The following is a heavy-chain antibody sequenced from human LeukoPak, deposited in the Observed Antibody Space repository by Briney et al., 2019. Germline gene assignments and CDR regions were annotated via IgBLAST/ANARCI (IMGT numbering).Heavy chain of an antibody. CDR3: ARLGYSSGFIDY. CDR1: GGSLTTTAYY. D-gene: IGHD2-15*01. CDR2: IFYSGST. V-gene: IGHV4-39*01. Sequence: PSETLSLTXSVSGGSLTTTAYYWGWIRQPPGKGLEWIGNIFYSGSTYHNPSFKSRLTMSVDTSKNQFSLNLTSVTAADTAVYYCARLGYSSGFIDYWGQGTLVTVSS. J-gene: IGHJ4*02.